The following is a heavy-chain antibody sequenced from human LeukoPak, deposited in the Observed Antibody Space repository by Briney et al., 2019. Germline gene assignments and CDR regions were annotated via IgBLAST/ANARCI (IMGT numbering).Heavy chain of an antibody. CDR1: GGSISSYY. J-gene: IGHJ4*02. Sequence: SETLSLTCTVSGGSISSYYWRWIRQPPGKGLEWIGYIYYSGSTNYNPSLKSRVTISVDTSKNQFSLKLSSVTAADTAVYYCAGGYSPSSYFDYWGQGTLVTVSS. D-gene: IGHD5-18*01. V-gene: IGHV4-59*01. CDR2: IYYSGST. CDR3: AGGYSPSSYFDY.